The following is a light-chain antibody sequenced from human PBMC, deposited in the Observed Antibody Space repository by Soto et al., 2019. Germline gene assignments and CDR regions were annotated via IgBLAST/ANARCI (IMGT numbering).Light chain of an antibody. CDR2: AAS. Sequence: MTQSPLSLPVTPGEPASISCRSSHSLLHSNGYSYLDWYQQKPGKAPKLLIYAASSLQSGVPARFSGSGSGTDFTLTISSLQFEDFATYYCQQSYSTPWTFGQGTKVDI. J-gene: IGKJ1*01. CDR3: QQSYSTPWT. V-gene: IGKV1-39*01. CDR1: HSLLHSNGYSY.